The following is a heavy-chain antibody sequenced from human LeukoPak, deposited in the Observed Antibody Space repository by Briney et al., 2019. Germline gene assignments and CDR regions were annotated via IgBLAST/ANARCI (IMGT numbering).Heavy chain of an antibody. CDR2: IKQDGSDK. D-gene: IGHD3-10*01. Sequence: GGSLRLSCAVSGFTFSNYWMTWVRQAPGKGLEWVANIKQDGSDKYYVDSVKGRFTISRDNAKNSLYLQMNSLRVEDTAVYYCVSTGSLLDYWGQGDLVTVSS. V-gene: IGHV3-7*01. J-gene: IGHJ4*02. CDR3: VSTGSLLDY. CDR1: GFTFSNYW.